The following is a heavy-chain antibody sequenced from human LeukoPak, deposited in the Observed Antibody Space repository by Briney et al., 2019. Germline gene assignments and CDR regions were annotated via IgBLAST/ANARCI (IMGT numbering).Heavy chain of an antibody. J-gene: IGHJ4*02. CDR2: LYSGGKT. CDR3: AREMGAATTYFDY. D-gene: IGHD1-1*01. Sequence: GGSLRLSCAASGFTVSSNYMSWVRQAPGKGLEWVSVLYSGGKTYYADSAKGRFTISRDSSTNTLYLQMESLRADDTAVYCCAREMGAATTYFDYWGQGTLVIVSS. V-gene: IGHV3-53*01. CDR1: GFTVSSNY.